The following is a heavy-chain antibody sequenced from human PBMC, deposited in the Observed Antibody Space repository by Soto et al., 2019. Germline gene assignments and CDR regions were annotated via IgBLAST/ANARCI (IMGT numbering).Heavy chain of an antibody. CDR2: INAGNGNT. J-gene: IGHJ4*02. CDR3: ARATAWLVRLDY. V-gene: IGHV1-3*01. Sequence: ASVKVSCKASGYTFTSYAMHWVRQAPGQRLEWMGWINAGNGNTKYSQKFQGRVTITRDTSASTAYMELSSLRSEGTAVYYCARATAWLVRLDYWGQGTLVTVSS. D-gene: IGHD6-19*01. CDR1: GYTFTSYA.